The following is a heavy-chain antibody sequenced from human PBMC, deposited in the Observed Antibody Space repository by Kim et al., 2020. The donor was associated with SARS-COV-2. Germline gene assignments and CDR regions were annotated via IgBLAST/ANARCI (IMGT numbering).Heavy chain of an antibody. Sequence: GGSLRLSCAASGFTFNDYVMHWVRQAPGKGLEWVSYFSGTTKAIYYADSVKGRFTISRDNAKNSLSLQMNSLRVEDTAVYYCARTAATRGTFDIWGQGT. J-gene: IGHJ3*02. CDR2: FSGTTKAI. D-gene: IGHD6-25*01. CDR3: ARTAATRGTFDI. V-gene: IGHV3-48*01. CDR1: GFTFNDYV.